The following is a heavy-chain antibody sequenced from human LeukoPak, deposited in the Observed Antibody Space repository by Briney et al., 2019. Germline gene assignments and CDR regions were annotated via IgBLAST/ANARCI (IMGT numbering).Heavy chain of an antibody. CDR1: GGSISSGVYY. Sequence: PSETLSLTCTVSGGSISSGVYYWSWIRQHPGKGLEGSGYIYHSGSTYYNPSLKRRVTISLDTSKNQFSQKLSSVTAADTAVYYCARDLPTYCGGDCYSGGFDYWGQGTLVTVSS. D-gene: IGHD2-21*02. CDR2: IYHSGST. J-gene: IGHJ4*02. CDR3: ARDLPTYCGGDCYSGGFDY. V-gene: IGHV4-31*03.